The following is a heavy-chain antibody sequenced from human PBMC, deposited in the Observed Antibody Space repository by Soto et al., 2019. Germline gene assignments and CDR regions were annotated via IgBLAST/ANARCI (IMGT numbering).Heavy chain of an antibody. J-gene: IGHJ5*02. CDR2: IYWDDDK. Sequence: QITLKESGPTLVKPTQTLTLTCTFSGFSLSTSGVGVGWIRQPPGKALEWLALIYWDDDKRYSPSLKSRLTIPKDTSKNQVVLTMTNMDPVDTATYYCARRYCSGGSCYIDWFDPWGQGTLVTVSS. V-gene: IGHV2-5*02. D-gene: IGHD2-15*01. CDR3: ARRYCSGGSCYIDWFDP. CDR1: GFSLSTSGVG.